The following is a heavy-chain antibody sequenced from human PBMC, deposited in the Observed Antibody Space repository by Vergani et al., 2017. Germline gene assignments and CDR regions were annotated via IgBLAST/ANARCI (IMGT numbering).Heavy chain of an antibody. J-gene: IGHJ4*02. CDR1: GDSISSGVYY. D-gene: IGHD3-22*01. CDR3: AIMGGYDEGDAFRIGYFDS. CDR2: IYSTGST. Sequence: QVQLQESGPGLVKPSQTLSLTCSVSGDSISSGVYYWNWIRQHPGKGLEWIGYIYSTGSTNHNPSLRRRINMSVDTSKNQFSLKLNSVTAADTAMYYCAIMGGYDEGDAFRIGYFDSWGPGILVTVSS. V-gene: IGHV4-31*03.